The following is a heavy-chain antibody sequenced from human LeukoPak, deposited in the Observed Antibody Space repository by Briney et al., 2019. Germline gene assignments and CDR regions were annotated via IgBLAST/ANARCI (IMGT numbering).Heavy chain of an antibody. Sequence: AAVKVSCKASGGTFSSYAISWVRQAPGQGLEWMGGIIPIFGTANYAQKFQGRVTITTDESTSTAYMELSSLRSEDTAVYYCASAIVVVPAAHGAYYYYYMDVWGKGTTVTVSS. CDR1: GGTFSSYA. V-gene: IGHV1-69*05. J-gene: IGHJ6*03. D-gene: IGHD2-2*01. CDR3: ASAIVVVPAAHGAYYYYYMDV. CDR2: IIPIFGTA.